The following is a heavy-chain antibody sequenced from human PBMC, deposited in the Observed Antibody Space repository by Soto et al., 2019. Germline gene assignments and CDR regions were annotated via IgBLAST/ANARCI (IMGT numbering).Heavy chain of an antibody. CDR2: IFHSGSA. J-gene: IGHJ3*02. Sequence: PSETLSLTCAVSGGSINSNDWWTWVRQPPGKGLEWIAEIFHSGSANYNPSLKSRVTISVDTSKNQFSLKLSSVTAADTFVYYCARKFEHYYGKSFDIWGQGTMVTVSS. CDR1: GGSINSNDW. V-gene: IGHV4-4*02. CDR3: ARKFEHYYGKSFDI. D-gene: IGHD3-10*01.